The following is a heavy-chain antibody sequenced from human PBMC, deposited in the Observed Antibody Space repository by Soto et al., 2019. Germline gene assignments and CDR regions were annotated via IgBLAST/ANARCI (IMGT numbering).Heavy chain of an antibody. V-gene: IGHV2-5*01. J-gene: IGHJ4*02. CDR2: IYWNDDK. CDR1: GFSLSTSGVG. D-gene: IGHD6-19*01. CDR3: AHRPTEEDSSGWYNY. Sequence: QITLKESGPPLVKPTQTLTLTCTFSGFSLSTSGVGVGWILQPPGKALEWLALIYWNDDKRYSPSLKSRLTTTMDPSKSQVVRTMTNMDPVDTATYYCAHRPTEEDSSGWYNYWGQGTLVTVSS.